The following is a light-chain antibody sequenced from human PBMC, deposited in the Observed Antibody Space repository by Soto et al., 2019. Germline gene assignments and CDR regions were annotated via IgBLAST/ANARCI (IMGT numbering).Light chain of an antibody. CDR2: DAS. V-gene: IGKV3-11*01. CDR3: QQRLHWPIT. Sequence: DIVLTQSPATLSLSPGDRVTLSCRASQTVGKYLSWYQHSPGQGPRLLVYDASNRATGVPARFSGSGSETDFTLTISSLEPEGFAVYYCQQRLHWPITFGQGTRLDIK. CDR1: QTVGKY. J-gene: IGKJ5*01.